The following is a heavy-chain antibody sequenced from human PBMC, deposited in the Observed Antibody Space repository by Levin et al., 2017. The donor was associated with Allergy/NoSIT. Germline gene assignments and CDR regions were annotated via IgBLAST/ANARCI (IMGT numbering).Heavy chain of an antibody. J-gene: IGHJ2*01. CDR1: GVSISSYY. CDR3: ARINYDFWSGSLNWYFDL. CDR2: IYYSGNT. Sequence: PSETLSLTCTVSGVSISSYYWSWIRQPPGKGLEWIGYIYYSGNTNYNPSLKSRVTISLDTSKNQFSLKLSSVTAADTAVYYCARINYDFWSGSLNWYFDLWGRGTLVTVSS. D-gene: IGHD3-3*01. V-gene: IGHV4-59*01.